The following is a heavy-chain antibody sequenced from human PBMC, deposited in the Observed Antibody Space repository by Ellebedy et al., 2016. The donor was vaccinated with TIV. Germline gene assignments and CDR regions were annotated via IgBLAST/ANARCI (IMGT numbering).Heavy chain of an antibody. V-gene: IGHV4-61*01. J-gene: IGHJ4*02. CDR2: IYDSGST. CDR3: ARAAQPNCSGGSCYRIDY. CDR1: GGPVRSGSYY. Sequence: MPSETLSLTCTVSGGPVRSGSYYWSWIRQPPGKELEWIGYIYDSGSTNHNPSLKSRVTISVDTSKNQFSLKLSSVTAADTAVYYCARAAQPNCSGGSCYRIDYWGQGTLVTVSS. D-gene: IGHD2-15*01.